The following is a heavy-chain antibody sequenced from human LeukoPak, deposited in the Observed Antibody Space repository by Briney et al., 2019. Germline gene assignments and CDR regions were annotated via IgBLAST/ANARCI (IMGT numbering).Heavy chain of an antibody. CDR3: ARTNWNYADPWNNWFDP. V-gene: IGHV4-59*01. CDR2: IYYSGST. D-gene: IGHD1-7*01. Sequence: SETLSLTCTVSGGSISSYYWSWIRQPPGKGLEWIGYIYYSGSTNYNPSLKSRVTISVDTSKNQFSLKLSSVTAEDTAVYYCARTNWNYADPWNNWFDPWGQGTLVTVSS. J-gene: IGHJ5*02. CDR1: GGSISSYY.